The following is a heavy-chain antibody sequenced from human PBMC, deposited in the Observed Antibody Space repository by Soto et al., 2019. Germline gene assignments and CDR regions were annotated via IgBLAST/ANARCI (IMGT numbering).Heavy chain of an antibody. D-gene: IGHD1-1*01. CDR1: GGSISSGDYY. V-gene: IGHV4-30-4*01. J-gene: IGHJ6*02. CDR2: RYYSGST. CDR3: ARVEITTYGMDV. Sequence: QVQLQESGPGLVKPSQTLSLTCTVSGGSISSGDYYWSWIRQPPGKGLEWIGYRYYSGSTYYNPSLKSRVTISLGTSKNQFALKLSSVTAADTAVYYCARVEITTYGMDVWGQGTTVTVSS.